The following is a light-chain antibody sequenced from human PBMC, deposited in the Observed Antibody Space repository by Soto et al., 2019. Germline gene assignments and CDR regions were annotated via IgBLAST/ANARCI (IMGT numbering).Light chain of an antibody. CDR1: QSISSW. J-gene: IGKJ2*01. CDR3: QQYNSYSGMYT. V-gene: IGKV1-5*01. Sequence: DIQMTQSPSTLSASVGDRVTITCRASQSISSWLAWYQQKPGKAPKLLIYDASSLESGVPSRFSGSGSGTEFTLTISSLQPDDFATYYCQQYNSYSGMYTFGQGTKLESK. CDR2: DAS.